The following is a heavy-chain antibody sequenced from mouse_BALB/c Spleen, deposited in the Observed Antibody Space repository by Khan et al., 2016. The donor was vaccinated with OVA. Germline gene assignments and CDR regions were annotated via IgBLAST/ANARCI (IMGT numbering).Heavy chain of an antibody. V-gene: IGHV9-1*02. CDR3: ARGASYWYFEV. J-gene: IGHJ1*01. Sequence: QIQLVQSGPELKKPGETVKISCKASGYTFTNYGMNWVKQAPGKGLKWMGWINTYTGEPTYTDDFKGRFAFSLETSASTAYLQINNLKNEDMATYFCARGASYWYFEVWGAVTTVTVSS. CDR2: INTYTGEP. CDR1: GYTFTNYG.